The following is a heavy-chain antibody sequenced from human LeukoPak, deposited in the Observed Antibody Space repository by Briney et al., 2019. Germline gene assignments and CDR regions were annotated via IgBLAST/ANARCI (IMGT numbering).Heavy chain of an antibody. V-gene: IGHV3-49*03. CDR2: IRSKAYGGTT. CDR1: GFTFGDYA. J-gene: IGHJ4*02. D-gene: IGHD3-10*01. Sequence: GRSLRLSCTASGFTFGDYAMSLFRQAPGKGLEWVGFIRSKAYGGTTEYAASVKGRFTISRDDSKSIAYLQMNSLKTEDTAVYYCTRDFTPYYGSGSYYKGTYYFDYWGQGTLVTVSS. CDR3: TRDFTPYYGSGSYYKGTYYFDY.